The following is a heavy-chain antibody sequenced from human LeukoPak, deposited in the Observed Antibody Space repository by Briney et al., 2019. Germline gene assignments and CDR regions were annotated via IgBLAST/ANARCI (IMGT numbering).Heavy chain of an antibody. J-gene: IGHJ6*03. CDR3: ARVLIGSMVRGEPYYYNYYMDV. D-gene: IGHD3-10*01. Sequence: GGSLRLSCAASGFTFSSYWMSWVRQAPGKGLEWVANIKQDGSEKYYVDSVKGRFTISRDNAKNSLYLQMNSLRAEDTAVYYCARVLIGSMVRGEPYYYNYYMDVWGKGTTVTVSS. V-gene: IGHV3-7*01. CDR1: GFTFSSYW. CDR2: IKQDGSEK.